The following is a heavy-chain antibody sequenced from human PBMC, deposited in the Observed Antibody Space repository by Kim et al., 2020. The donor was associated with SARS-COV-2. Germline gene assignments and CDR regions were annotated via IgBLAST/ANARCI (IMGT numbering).Heavy chain of an antibody. Sequence: GGSLRLSCAASGFTFSNYSMNWVRQAPGKGLEWVSVISSSSGYISYADSVKGRFTISRDNAKNSLYLQMNSLRAEDTAVYYCARDYDKDGMDVWGQGTTVTVSS. CDR3: ARDYDKDGMDV. CDR1: GFTFSNYS. CDR2: ISSSSGYI. V-gene: IGHV3-21*01. J-gene: IGHJ6*02. D-gene: IGHD3-9*01.